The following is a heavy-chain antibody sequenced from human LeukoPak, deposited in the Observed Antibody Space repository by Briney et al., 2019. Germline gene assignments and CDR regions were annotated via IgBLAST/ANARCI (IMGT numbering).Heavy chain of an antibody. J-gene: IGHJ4*02. CDR3: ARALITFGGVIVISSYYFDY. CDR2: IYYSGST. D-gene: IGHD3-16*02. V-gene: IGHV4-39*07. Sequence: SETLSLTCTVSGGSVSSSSYYWGWIRQPPGKGLEWIGSIYYSGSTYYNPSLKSRVTISVDTSKNQFSLKLSSVTAADTAVYYCARALITFGGVIVISSYYFDYWGQGTLVTVSS. CDR1: GGSVSSSSYY.